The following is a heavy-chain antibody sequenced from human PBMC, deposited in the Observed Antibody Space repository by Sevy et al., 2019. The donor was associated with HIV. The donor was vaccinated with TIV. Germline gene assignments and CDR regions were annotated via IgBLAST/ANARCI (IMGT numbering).Heavy chain of an antibody. V-gene: IGHV3-48*03. CDR2: IGSSGSPI. J-gene: IGHJ6*02. Sequence: GGSLRLSCAASGFIFSSNEMNWVRQAPGKGLEWVSYIGSSGSPIYYADPVKGRLTISGCNAKNSRYLQMNTLRAEDTAVYYCARVSVDTNFYGMDVWGQGTTVTVSS. CDR3: ARVSVDTNFYGMDV. CDR1: GFIFSSNE. D-gene: IGHD5-18*01.